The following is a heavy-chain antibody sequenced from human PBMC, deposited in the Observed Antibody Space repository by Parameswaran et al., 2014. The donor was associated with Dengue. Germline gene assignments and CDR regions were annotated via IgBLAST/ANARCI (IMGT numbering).Heavy chain of an antibody. D-gene: IGHD1-26*01. CDR2: VHHSGKS. J-gene: IGHJ3*02. Sequence: RWIRQPPGKGLEWIGYVHHSGKSTYNPSLTSRVTMSVDTSKNQFSLKLTSVTAADSAIYYCAKWERSLWAFDIWGQGTMVTVSS. CDR3: AKWERSLWAFDI. V-gene: IGHV4-59*03.